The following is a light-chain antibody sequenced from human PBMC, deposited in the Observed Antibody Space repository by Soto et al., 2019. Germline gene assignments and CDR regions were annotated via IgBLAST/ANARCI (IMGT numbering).Light chain of an antibody. CDR2: DAS. J-gene: IGKJ4*01. CDR1: QSVSTN. Sequence: EIVLTHSPATLSVFPGERATLSCRASQSVSTNLTWYQQKPGQAPRLLMYDASSRATGIPDRFSGGGSGTDFTLTISRLEPEDFAVYYCQQFSSYPLTFGGGTKVDIK. CDR3: QQFSSYPLT. V-gene: IGKV3-20*01.